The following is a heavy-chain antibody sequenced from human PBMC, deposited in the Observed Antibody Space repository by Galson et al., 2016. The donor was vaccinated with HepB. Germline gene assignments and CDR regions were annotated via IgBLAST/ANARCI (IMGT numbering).Heavy chain of an antibody. V-gene: IGHV1-2*05. CDR3: ARSSRTNSTCYPYFDY. Sequence: SVKVSCKASRSTFTGYYIHWVRQAPGQGLEWMGRINPNSGDTYYAQKFQDRVTMTRDTSISTVYMELSRLTSDDTVVFYCARSSRTNSTCYPYFDYWGQGTLVTVSS. J-gene: IGHJ4*02. CDR2: INPNSGDT. D-gene: IGHD2-8*01. CDR1: RSTFTGYY.